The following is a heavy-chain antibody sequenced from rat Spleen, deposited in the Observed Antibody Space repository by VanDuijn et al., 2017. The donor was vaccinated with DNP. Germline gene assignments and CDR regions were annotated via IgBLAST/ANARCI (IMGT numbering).Heavy chain of an antibody. CDR2: ISYDGSST. Sequence: EVQLVESGGGLVQPGRSLKLSCAASGFTFSDYNMAWVRQAPKKGLEWVATISYDGSSTYYRDSVKGRFTISRDNAKSTLYLQMSKLGSEDTAIYYCASTYYGYWGQGVMVTVSS. J-gene: IGHJ2*01. V-gene: IGHV5-7*01. CDR1: GFTFSDYN. D-gene: IGHD1-9*01. CDR3: ASTYYGY.